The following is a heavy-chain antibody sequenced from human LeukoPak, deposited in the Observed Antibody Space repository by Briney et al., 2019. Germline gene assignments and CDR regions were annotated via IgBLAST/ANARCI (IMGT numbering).Heavy chain of an antibody. V-gene: IGHV3-20*04. J-gene: IGHJ4*02. CDR3: ARVHYYYDSSGYYYRGFDY. CDR2: INWNGGST. CDR1: GFTFDDYG. D-gene: IGHD3-22*01. Sequence: GGSLRLSCAASGFTFDDYGMSWVRQAPGKGLEWVSGINWNGGSTGYADSVKGLFTTSRDNAKNSLYLQMNSLRAEDTALYYCARVHYYYDSSGYYYRGFDYWGQGTLVTVSS.